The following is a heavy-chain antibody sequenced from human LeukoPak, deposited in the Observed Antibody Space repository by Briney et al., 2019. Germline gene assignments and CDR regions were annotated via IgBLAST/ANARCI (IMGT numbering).Heavy chain of an antibody. CDR3: GRSTAWYAFDY. J-gene: IGHJ4*02. CDR1: GFTDPTNY. D-gene: IGHD6-19*01. V-gene: IGHV3-53*01. CDR2: IYTDGST. Sequence: PGGSLRLSCAASGFTDPTNYMTWVRQAPGKGLEWVSIIYTDGSTYYADSVKGRFTISRDNSKSTLYLQMNCLRAEDTAVYYCGRSTAWYAFDYWGQGTLVTVSS.